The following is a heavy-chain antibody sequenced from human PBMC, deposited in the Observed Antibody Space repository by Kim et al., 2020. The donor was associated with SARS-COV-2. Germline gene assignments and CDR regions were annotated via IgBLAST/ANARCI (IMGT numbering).Heavy chain of an antibody. CDR3: ARAGRGSYYYGMDV. J-gene: IGHJ6*02. V-gene: IGHV3-30*01. Sequence: ADSGKGRFTISGDNSKNPLYLQMNGLRAEDTAVYYCARAGRGSYYYGMDVWGQGTTVTVSS. D-gene: IGHD1-26*01.